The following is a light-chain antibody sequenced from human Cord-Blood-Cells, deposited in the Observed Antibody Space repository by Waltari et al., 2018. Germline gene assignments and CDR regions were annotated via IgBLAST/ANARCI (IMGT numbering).Light chain of an antibody. CDR3: CSYAGSYTYWV. V-gene: IGLV2-11*01. CDR2: DVS. J-gene: IGLJ3*02. CDR1: SSDVGGYNY. Sequence: QSALTQPRSVSGSPGQSVTISCTGTSSDVGGYNYVSWYQQHPVKAPKLMIYDVSKRPTGVPDRFAGSKSGNTASLTSSGLQAEDEADYYCCSYAGSYTYWVFGGGTKLTVL.